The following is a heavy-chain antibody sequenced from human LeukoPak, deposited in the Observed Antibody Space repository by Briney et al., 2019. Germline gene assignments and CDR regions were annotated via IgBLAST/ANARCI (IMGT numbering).Heavy chain of an antibody. CDR2: ISGSGGST. CDR1: GFTFSSHA. J-gene: IGHJ4*02. V-gene: IGHV3-23*01. Sequence: GGSLRLSCAASGFTFSSHAMSWVRQPPGKGREWVSAISGSGGSTFYADSVKGRVTISRDNSKNTLYLQMNSLRAEDTAVYYCAKGALWFGELSSFDYWGQGTLVTVSS. D-gene: IGHD3-10*01. CDR3: AKGALWFGELSSFDY.